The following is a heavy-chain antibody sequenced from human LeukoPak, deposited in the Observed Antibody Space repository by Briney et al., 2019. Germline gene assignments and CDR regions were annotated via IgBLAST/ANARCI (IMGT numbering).Heavy chain of an antibody. CDR2: IYSGSRT. J-gene: IGHJ1*01. Sequence: PGGSLRLSCAASGFTVSNNYMSWVRQAPGKGLEWVSVIYSGSRTYYADSVKGGFIISIDNSKNTVYLEMNSLRTEDTAMYYCARSVVGTTPWIQHWGQGTLVTVSA. D-gene: IGHD1-14*01. V-gene: IGHV3-66*01. CDR1: GFTVSNNY. CDR3: ARSVVGTTPWIQH.